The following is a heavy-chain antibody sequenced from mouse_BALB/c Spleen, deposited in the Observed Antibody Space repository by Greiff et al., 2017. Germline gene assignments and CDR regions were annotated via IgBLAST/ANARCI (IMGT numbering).Heavy chain of an antibody. J-gene: IGHJ4*01. V-gene: IGHV1S81*02. CDR2: INPSNGRT. Sequence: QVQLQQSGAELVKPGASVKLSCKASGYTFTSYWMHWVKQRPGQGLEWIGEINPSNGRTNYNEKFKSKATLTVDKSSSTAYMQLSSLTSEDSAVYYCARPLYDGYYVYARDYWGQGTSVTVSS. D-gene: IGHD2-3*01. CDR3: ARPLYDGYYVYARDY. CDR1: GYTFTSYW.